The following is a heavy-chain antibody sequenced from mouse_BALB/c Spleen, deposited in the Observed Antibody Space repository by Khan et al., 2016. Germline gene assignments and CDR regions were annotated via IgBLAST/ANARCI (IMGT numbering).Heavy chain of an antibody. J-gene: IGHJ4*01. CDR1: GYSITSDYA. D-gene: IGHD2-4*01. CDR2: ITYSGTT. V-gene: IGHV3-2*02. CDR3: ARIYYDYDDYALDY. Sequence: EVQLQESGPGLVKPSQSLSLTCTVAGYSITSDYAWNWIRPFSGNKLEWMAYITYSGTTNYNPSLKSRISITRDTSKNQFFLQLNSVTTEDTATYYCARIYYDYDDYALDYWGQGTSVTVSS.